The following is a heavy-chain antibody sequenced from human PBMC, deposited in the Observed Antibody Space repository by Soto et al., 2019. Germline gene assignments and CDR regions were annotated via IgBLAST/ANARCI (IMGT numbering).Heavy chain of an antibody. CDR2: INAGNDNT. V-gene: IGHV1-3*01. CDR3: ARDYTAAAGHTDD. Sequence: ASVKVSCKASGYIFTTYTMNWVRQAPGQRLEWMGWINAGNDNTKYSQKFQGRVTITRDTSASTAYMELSSLRSEDTAVYYCARDYTAAAGHTDDWGQGTLVTVSS. D-gene: IGHD6-13*01. J-gene: IGHJ4*02. CDR1: GYIFTTYT.